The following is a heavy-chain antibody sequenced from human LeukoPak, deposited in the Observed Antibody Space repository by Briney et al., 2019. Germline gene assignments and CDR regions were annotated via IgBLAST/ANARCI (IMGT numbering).Heavy chain of an antibody. D-gene: IGHD3-9*01. J-gene: IGHJ6*03. Sequence: GGSLRLSCAASGFTFSTYGMHWVRQAPGKGLEWLAFIRYDGNNKYYADSVKGRFTISRDNSKNTLYLQMNSLRAEDTAVYYCARDPISYYYYYMDVWGKGTTVTVSS. V-gene: IGHV3-30*02. CDR1: GFTFSTYG. CDR3: ARDPISYYYYYMDV. CDR2: IRYDGNNK.